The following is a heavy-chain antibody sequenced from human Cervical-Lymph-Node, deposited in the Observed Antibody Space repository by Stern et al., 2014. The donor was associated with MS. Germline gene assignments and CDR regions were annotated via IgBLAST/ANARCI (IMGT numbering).Heavy chain of an antibody. Sequence: EVQLVEYGGDLVQPGGSLRLSCAASGFTFSSYTMNWVRQAPGRGLEWISYISSSSTIISYADSVKGRFTISRDNAKNSLYLQMNSLRDEDTAVYFCATVWMWGQGTLVTVSS. CDR1: GFTFSSYT. V-gene: IGHV3-48*02. CDR2: ISSSSTII. J-gene: IGHJ4*02. D-gene: IGHD1-1*01. CDR3: ATVWM.